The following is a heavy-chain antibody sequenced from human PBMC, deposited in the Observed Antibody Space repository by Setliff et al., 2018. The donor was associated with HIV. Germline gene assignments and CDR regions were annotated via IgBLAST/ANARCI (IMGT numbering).Heavy chain of an antibody. D-gene: IGHD5-18*01. Sequence: SETLSLTCTVSGGSISSYYWSWIRQPAGKGLEWIGTIYYNGNTFYDPSLKSRVTISIDMSKNQFSLKLTSVAAADTAVYYCAKRPGYGYPFHIWGQGTMVTVSS. V-gene: IGHV4-59*05. CDR2: IYYNGNT. CDR1: GGSISSYY. J-gene: IGHJ3*02. CDR3: AKRPGYGYPFHI.